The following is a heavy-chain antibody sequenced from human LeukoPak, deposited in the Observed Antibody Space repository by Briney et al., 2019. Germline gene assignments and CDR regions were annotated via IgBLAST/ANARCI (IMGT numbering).Heavy chain of an antibody. CDR3: ARHPLIYYGMDV. J-gene: IGHJ6*02. CDR1: GGSISSYY. Sequence: SETLSLTCTVSGGSISSYYWSWIRQPPGKGLEWIGYIDYSGSTNYNPSLKSRVTISVDTSKNQFSLRLPSVTATDTAVYYCARHPLIYYGMDVWGQGTTVTVSS. CDR2: IDYSGST. D-gene: IGHD3/OR15-3a*01. V-gene: IGHV4-59*08.